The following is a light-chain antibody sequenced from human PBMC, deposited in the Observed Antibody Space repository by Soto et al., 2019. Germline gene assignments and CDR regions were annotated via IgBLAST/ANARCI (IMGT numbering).Light chain of an antibody. CDR2: KAS. CDR3: QQYHCYSLT. CDR1: QSISSW. J-gene: IGKJ4*01. Sequence: DIQMTQSPSTLSASVGDRVTITCRASQSISSWLAWYQQKPGKAPKLLIYKASSLEGGVPSRFSGCRSGTDFTLTISSLQPDDFATYDCQQYHCYSLTFGRGTKVDIK. V-gene: IGKV1-5*03.